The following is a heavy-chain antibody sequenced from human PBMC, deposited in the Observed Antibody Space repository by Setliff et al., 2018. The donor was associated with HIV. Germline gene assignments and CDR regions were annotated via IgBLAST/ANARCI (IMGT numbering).Heavy chain of an antibody. V-gene: IGHV1-2*02. CDR3: ARDRLSYNFYYYGMDV. CDR1: GDTFTGYY. CDR2: INPNSGGT. D-gene: IGHD1-26*01. J-gene: IGHJ6*02. Sequence: GASVKVSCKAPGDTFTGYYMHWVRQAPGQGLEWMGWINPNSGGTNYAQKFQGRVIMTRDTSISTAYMQLSRLRSDDTAVYYCARDRLSYNFYYYGMDVWGQGTTVTV.